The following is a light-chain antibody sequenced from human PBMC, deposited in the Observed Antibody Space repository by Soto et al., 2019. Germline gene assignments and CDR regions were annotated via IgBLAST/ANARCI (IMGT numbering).Light chain of an antibody. CDR3: QQYNNWPRT. CDR2: AAS. J-gene: IGKJ1*01. CDR1: QGISSY. V-gene: IGKV1-9*01. Sequence: DIQLTQSPSFLSASVGDRVTITSRASQGISSYLAWYQQKPGKAPKLLIYAASTLQSGVPSRFSGSGSGTELTLTISSLQSEDFAVYYCQQYNNWPRTFGQGTKVDIK.